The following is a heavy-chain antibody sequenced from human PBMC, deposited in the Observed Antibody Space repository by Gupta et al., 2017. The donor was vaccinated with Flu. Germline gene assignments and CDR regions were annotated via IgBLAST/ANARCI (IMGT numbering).Heavy chain of an antibody. V-gene: IGHV3-7*01. CDR2: IQQDGSET. Sequence: EVQLVESGGGLVQPGRSLRLSCAVSGFTFSSYSMTWVRQAPGKGLEWVASIQQDGSETFYVDSVKGRFTVSRDNAKNTLYLQMHSLRVEDTAVYFCARDLPRDLPSRKRWSSYTWFDTWGQGTLVTVSS. CDR3: ARDLPRDLPSRKRWSSYTWFDT. D-gene: IGHD6-13*01. CDR1: GFTFSSYS. J-gene: IGHJ5*02.